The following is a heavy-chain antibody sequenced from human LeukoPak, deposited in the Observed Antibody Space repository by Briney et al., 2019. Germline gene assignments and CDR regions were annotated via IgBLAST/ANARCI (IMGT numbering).Heavy chain of an antibody. CDR1: SASISRSNYY. CDR2: IYYSGST. J-gene: IGHJ5*02. V-gene: IGHV4-39*07. CDR3: ARSHWGPYGSRIANWFDP. D-gene: IGHD6-13*01. Sequence: SETLSLTCTVSSASISRSNYYWGWIRQPPGKGLEWIGSIYYSGSTYYNPSLKSRVTISVDTSKNQFSLKLSSVTAADTAVYYWARSHWGPYGSRIANWFDPWGQGTLVTVSS.